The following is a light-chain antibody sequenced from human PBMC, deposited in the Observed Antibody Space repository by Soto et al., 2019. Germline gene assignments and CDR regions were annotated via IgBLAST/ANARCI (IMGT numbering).Light chain of an antibody. CDR3: QTWGTGIVV. V-gene: IGLV4-69*01. J-gene: IGLJ3*02. CDR2: LNSDGSH. Sequence: QSVLTQSPSASASLGASVKLTCTLSSGHSNYAIAWHQQQPEKGPRYLMKLNSDGSHSKGDEIPDRFSGSSSGAERYLTISSLQSEDETDYYCQTWGTGIVVFGGGTKVTVL. CDR1: SGHSNYA.